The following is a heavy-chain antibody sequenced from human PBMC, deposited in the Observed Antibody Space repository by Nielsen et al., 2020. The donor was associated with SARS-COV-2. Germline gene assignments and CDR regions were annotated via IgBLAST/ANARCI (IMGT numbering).Heavy chain of an antibody. J-gene: IGHJ4*02. D-gene: IGHD5-24*01. Sequence: GESLKISCAASGFTFSSYGMHWVRQAPGKGLEWVAVIWYGGSNKYYADSVKGRFTISRDNSKNTLYLQMNSLRAEDTAVYYCARGGDGHFDYWGQGTLVTVSS. V-gene: IGHV3-33*01. CDR1: GFTFSSYG. CDR2: IWYGGSNK. CDR3: ARGGDGHFDY.